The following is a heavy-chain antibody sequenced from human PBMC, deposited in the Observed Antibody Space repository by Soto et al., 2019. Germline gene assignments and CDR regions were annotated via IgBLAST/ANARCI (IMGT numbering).Heavy chain of an antibody. CDR1: GFPFGTYG. D-gene: IGHD1-1*01. CDR2: LSPSGDTT. Sequence: EVQLLESGGGLVQPGGSLRLSCAASGFPFGTYGMSWVRQTPGKGLEWVSTLSPSGDTTYYADSVKGRFTISRDNSKNTLYLQMSSLRAEDTAVYYCAKPLSVTGTDFGCWGQGTLVTVSS. J-gene: IGHJ4*02. CDR3: AKPLSVTGTDFGC. V-gene: IGHV3-23*01.